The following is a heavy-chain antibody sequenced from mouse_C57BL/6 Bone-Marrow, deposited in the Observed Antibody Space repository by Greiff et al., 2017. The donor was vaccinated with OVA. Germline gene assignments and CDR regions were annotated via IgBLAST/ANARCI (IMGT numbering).Heavy chain of an antibody. CDR1: GYTFTSYW. CDR2: IDPSDSYT. CDR3: ASYYYGSSFDY. Sequence: QVQLQQPGAELVMPGASVKLSCKASGYTFTSYWMHWVKQRPGQGLEWIGEIDPSDSYTNYNQKFKGKSTLTVDKSSSTAYMQLSSLTSEDSAVYYCASYYYGSSFDYGGQGTTLTVSS. D-gene: IGHD1-1*01. V-gene: IGHV1-69*01. J-gene: IGHJ2*01.